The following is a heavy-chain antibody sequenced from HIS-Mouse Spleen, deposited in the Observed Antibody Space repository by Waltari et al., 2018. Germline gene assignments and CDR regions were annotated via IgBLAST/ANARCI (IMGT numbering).Heavy chain of an antibody. CDR1: GGSSSSRSYY. CDR3: AREIPYSSSWYDWYFDL. Sequence: QLQLQESGPGLVKPSETLSLTCTVSGGSSSSRSYYLAWSRQPPGKGLEWIGSIYYSGSTYYNPSLKSRVTISVDTSKNQFSLKLSSVTAADTAVYYCAREIPYSSSWYDWYFDLWGRGTLVTVSS. V-gene: IGHV4-39*07. J-gene: IGHJ2*01. CDR2: IYYSGST. D-gene: IGHD6-13*01.